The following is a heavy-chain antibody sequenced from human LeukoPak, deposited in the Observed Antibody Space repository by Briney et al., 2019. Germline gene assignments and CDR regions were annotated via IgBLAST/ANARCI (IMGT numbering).Heavy chain of an antibody. Sequence: SETLSLTCTVSGGSISSSSYYWGWIRQPPGKGLEWIGSIYYSGSTYYNPSLKSRVTISVDTSKNQFSLKLSSVTAADTAVYYCARYVKTGDRAQGAFDIWGQGTMVTVSS. D-gene: IGHD7-27*01. CDR2: IYYSGST. CDR1: GGSISSSSYY. V-gene: IGHV4-39*07. CDR3: ARYVKTGDRAQGAFDI. J-gene: IGHJ3*02.